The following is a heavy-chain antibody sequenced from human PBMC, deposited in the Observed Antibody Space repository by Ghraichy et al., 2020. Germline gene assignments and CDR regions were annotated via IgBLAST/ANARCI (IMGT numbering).Heavy chain of an antibody. V-gene: IGHV4-39*01. Sequence: SQTLSLTCTVSGGSISSSSYYWGWIRQPPGKGLEWIGSIYYSGSTYYNPSLKSRVTISVDTSKNQFSLKLSSVTAADTAVYYCASFMITFGGVIVNYFDYWGQGTLVTVSS. CDR3: ASFMITFGGVIVNYFDY. J-gene: IGHJ4*02. CDR2: IYYSGST. CDR1: GGSISSSSYY. D-gene: IGHD3-16*02.